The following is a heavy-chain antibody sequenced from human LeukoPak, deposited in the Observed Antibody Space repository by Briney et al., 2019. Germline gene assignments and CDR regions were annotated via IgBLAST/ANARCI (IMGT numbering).Heavy chain of an antibody. CDR3: TTYGDGGSYPRFDY. V-gene: IGHV3-48*03. CDR2: ISRSGDTI. J-gene: IGHJ4*02. D-gene: IGHD1-26*01. CDR1: GFTFSTYE. Sequence: GGSLRLSCAASGFTFSTYEMNWVRQAPGKGLEWVSYISRSGDTIYYADSVKGRFSISRDNARNSLYLQMNSLKTEDTAVYYCTTYGDGGSYPRFDYWGQGTLVTVSS.